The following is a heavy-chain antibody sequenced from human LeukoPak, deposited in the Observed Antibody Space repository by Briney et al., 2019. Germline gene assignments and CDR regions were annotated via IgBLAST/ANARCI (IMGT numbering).Heavy chain of an antibody. D-gene: IGHD5-24*01. J-gene: IGHJ5*02. CDR3: ARYNSPVGNRFDP. CDR2: ISSDGRTK. Sequence: GGSLRLSCAASGFIYSTYEMNWVRQAPGKGLQWVSYISSDGRTKHYADSVKGRFTVSRDNARNSLYLQMNSLRAEDTAFYYCARYNSPVGNRFDPWGQGTLVTVSS. V-gene: IGHV3-48*03. CDR1: GFIYSTYE.